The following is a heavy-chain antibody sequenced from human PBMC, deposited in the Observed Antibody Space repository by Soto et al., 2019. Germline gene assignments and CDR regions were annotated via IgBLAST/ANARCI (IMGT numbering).Heavy chain of an antibody. J-gene: IGHJ4*02. CDR1: GYTFTNYG. CDR2: ISAYNGNT. D-gene: IGHD6-19*01. CDR3: ARDTSRISVAVDFDS. Sequence: QVQLVQSGAEAKKPGASVKVSCKASGYTFTNYGVTWVRQAPGQGLEWLGWISAYNGNTNYAQSLQGRVTMTTDTSTSTAYMELRSLRSDDTAVYYCARDTSRISVAVDFDSWGQGTLVTVSS. V-gene: IGHV1-18*01.